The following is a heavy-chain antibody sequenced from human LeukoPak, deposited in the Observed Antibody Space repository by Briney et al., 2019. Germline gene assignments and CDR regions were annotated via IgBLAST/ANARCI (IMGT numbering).Heavy chain of an antibody. J-gene: IGHJ6*03. CDR1: GGSFSGHY. CDR3: ARGGRVNYYYYMDV. CDR2: INHSGST. V-gene: IGHV4-34*01. Sequence: SETLSLTCAVYGGSFSGHYWSWIRQPPGKGLEWIGEINHSGSTNYNPSLKSRVTISVDTSKNQFSPKLSSVTAADTAVYYCARGGRVNYYYYMDVWGKGTTVTVSS. D-gene: IGHD3-10*01.